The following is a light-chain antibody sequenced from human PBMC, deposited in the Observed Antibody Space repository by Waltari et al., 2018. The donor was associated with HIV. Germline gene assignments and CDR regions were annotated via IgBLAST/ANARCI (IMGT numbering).Light chain of an antibody. CDR3: QSADSSVISWV. CDR1: AWRKQC. Sequence: SYERPPPTTASVSTGPTVRITGSGDAWRKQCDICYQQKPGQAPLLVIHKDSGSPSWIPERFSGSSSGTTVTLTISGVQAEVEADYDCQSADSSVISWVFGGGTKLTVL. J-gene: IGLJ3*02. CDR2: KDS. V-gene: IGLV3-25*03.